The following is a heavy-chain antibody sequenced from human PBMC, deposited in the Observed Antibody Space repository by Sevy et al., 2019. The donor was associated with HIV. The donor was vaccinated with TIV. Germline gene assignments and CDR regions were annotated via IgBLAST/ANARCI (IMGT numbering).Heavy chain of an antibody. Sequence: GGSLRLSCTASGFTFGDYAMSWFRQAPGKGLEWVGFIRSKAYGGTTEYAASVKGRFTISRDDSKSIAYLQMNSLKTEDTAVYYCTRVLGSDNYSYYGMDVWGQGTTVTVSS. J-gene: IGHJ6*02. CDR2: IRSKAYGGTT. CDR1: GFTFGDYA. V-gene: IGHV3-49*03. D-gene: IGHD3-16*01. CDR3: TRVLGSDNYSYYGMDV.